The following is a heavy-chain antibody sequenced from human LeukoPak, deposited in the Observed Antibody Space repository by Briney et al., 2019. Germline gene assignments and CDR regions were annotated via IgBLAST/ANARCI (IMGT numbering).Heavy chain of an antibody. J-gene: IGHJ4*02. CDR2: IYYRGST. V-gene: IGHV4-61*01. Sequence: ASETLSLTCTVSGGSVSSGSYYWSWIRQPPGKGLEWIGYIYYRGSTNYNPSLKSRVTISVDTSKNQFSLKLSSVTAADTAVYYCARALNWGRSFPFDYWGQGTLVTVSS. CDR3: ARALNWGRSFPFDY. CDR1: GGSVSSGSYY. D-gene: IGHD7-27*01.